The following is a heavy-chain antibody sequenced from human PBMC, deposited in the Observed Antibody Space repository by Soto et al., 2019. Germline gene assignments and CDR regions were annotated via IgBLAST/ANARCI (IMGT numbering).Heavy chain of an antibody. CDR3: ARGKYSSGWSTYWFDP. J-gene: IGHJ5*02. CDR2: INPSGGST. Sequence: ASVKVSCKASGYTFTSYYIHWVRQAPGQGLEWMGIINPSGGSTSYAQKFQGRVTMTRDTSTSTVYMGLSSLRSEDTAVYYCARGKYSSGWSTYWFDPWGQGTLVTVSS. V-gene: IGHV1-46*03. CDR1: GYTFTSYY. D-gene: IGHD6-19*01.